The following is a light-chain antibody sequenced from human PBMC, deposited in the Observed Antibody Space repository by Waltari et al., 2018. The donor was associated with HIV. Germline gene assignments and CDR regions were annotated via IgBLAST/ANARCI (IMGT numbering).Light chain of an antibody. Sequence: DIQMTQSPFFVSASVGDRVTITCRASQAISSWLTWYQQRPGAAPKLLIHAFSTLQSGVPTRLSGGSYGANFTLTISSLQPEDFATYFCQQADGLPWTFGQGTKVEMK. CDR3: QQADGLPWT. CDR2: AFS. J-gene: IGKJ1*01. V-gene: IGKV1-12*01. CDR1: QAISSW.